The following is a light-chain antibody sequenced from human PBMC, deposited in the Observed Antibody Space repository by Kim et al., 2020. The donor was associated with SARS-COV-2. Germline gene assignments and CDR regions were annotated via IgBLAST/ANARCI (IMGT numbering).Light chain of an antibody. Sequence: LFPGERATLSCRASQGINSEYLAWYQQKPGRAPRLLLYRASTRATGIPDRFSGSGSGTDFTLTISRLEPEDFAVYYCQHYGSSRYTFGQGTKLEI. CDR2: RAS. V-gene: IGKV3-20*01. CDR3: QHYGSSRYT. CDR1: QGINSEY. J-gene: IGKJ2*01.